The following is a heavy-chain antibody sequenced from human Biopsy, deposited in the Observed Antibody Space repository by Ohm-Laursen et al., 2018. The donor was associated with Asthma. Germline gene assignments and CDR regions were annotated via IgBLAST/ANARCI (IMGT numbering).Heavy chain of an antibody. CDR1: GGTFSNFA. Sequence: SSVKASCKDPGGTFSNFAIRWVRQAPGQGLEWLGGIMAVFETTNDAQEVQGRVTITAAESTSTAYMEETSLSSEDTAIYYCARCQVGYSSGWSLLLKKIYYSGMDVWGQGTAVTVSS. CDR2: IMAVFETT. V-gene: IGHV1-69*01. CDR3: ARCQVGYSSGWSLLLKKIYYSGMDV. J-gene: IGHJ6*02. D-gene: IGHD6-19*01.